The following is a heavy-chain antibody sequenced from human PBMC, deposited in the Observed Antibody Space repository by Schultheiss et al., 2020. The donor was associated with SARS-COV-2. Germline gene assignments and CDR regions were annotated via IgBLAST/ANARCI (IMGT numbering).Heavy chain of an antibody. J-gene: IGHJ6*02. V-gene: IGHV1-18*01. Sequence: ASVKVSCKASGYTFTSYGISWVRQAPGQGLEWMGWISAYNGNTNYAQKLQGRVTMTTDTSTSTAYMELRSLRSDDTAVYYCASRVYSSSWRDLYYYYGMDVWGQGTTVTVSS. CDR1: GYTFTSYG. CDR3: ASRVYSSSWRDLYYYYGMDV. CDR2: ISAYNGNT. D-gene: IGHD6-13*01.